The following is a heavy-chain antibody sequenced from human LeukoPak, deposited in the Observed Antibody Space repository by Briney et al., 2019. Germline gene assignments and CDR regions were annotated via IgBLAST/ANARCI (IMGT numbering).Heavy chain of an antibody. D-gene: IGHD3-3*01. CDR2: ISGSSSGSTSII. CDR3: ARDFWSGYYTED. J-gene: IGHJ4*02. V-gene: IGHV3-48*04. Sequence: GSLRLSCEFSGIIFSTYSMNWVRQAPGKGLEWISCISGSSSGSTSIIHYADSVKGRFTISRDNAKNSLHLQMDSLSAEDTAVYYCARDFWSGYYTEDWGQGALVIVSS. CDR1: GIIFSTYS.